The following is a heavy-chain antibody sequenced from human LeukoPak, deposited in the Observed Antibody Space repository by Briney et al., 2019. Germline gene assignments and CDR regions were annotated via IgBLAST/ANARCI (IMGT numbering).Heavy chain of an antibody. CDR2: IIPIFGTA. CDR1: GGTFSSYA. J-gene: IGHJ5*02. V-gene: IGHV1-69*01. D-gene: IGHD5-18*01. Sequence: ASVKVSCKASGGTFSSYAISWVRQAPGQGLEWMGGIIPIFGTANYAQKFQGRVTITADEPTSTAYMELSSLRSEDTAVYYCARASKRGYSYGYGKNWFDPWGQGTLVTVSS. CDR3: ARASKRGYSYGYGKNWFDP.